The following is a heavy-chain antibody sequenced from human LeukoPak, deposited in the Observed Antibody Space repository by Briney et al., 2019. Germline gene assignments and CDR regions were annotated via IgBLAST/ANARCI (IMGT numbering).Heavy chain of an antibody. CDR1: GFSLSTSGMC. CDR2: TDWDDDK. D-gene: IGHD6-6*01. V-gene: IGHV2-70*11. Sequence: SGPALVKPTQTLTLTCTFSGFSLSTSGMCVSWIRQPPGKALEWLARTDWDDDKYYSTSLKTRLTISKDTSKNQVVLTMTNMDPVDTATYYCARYSSSFGWFDPWGQGTLVTVSS. J-gene: IGHJ5*02. CDR3: ARYSSSFGWFDP.